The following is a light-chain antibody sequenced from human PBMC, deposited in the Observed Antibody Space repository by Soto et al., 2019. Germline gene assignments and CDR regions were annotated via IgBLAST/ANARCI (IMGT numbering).Light chain of an antibody. CDR2: EVR. Sequence: QSVLTQPASVSGSPGQSITISCTGTSSDVGGHNYVSWYQQHPGKAPKLLIYEVRVRPSGVSIRFSGSKSANMASLTISGLQAEDEADYYCSSYTTTSTLRVFGGGTKLTVL. V-gene: IGLV2-14*01. CDR3: SSYTTTSTLRV. CDR1: SSDVGGHNY. J-gene: IGLJ3*02.